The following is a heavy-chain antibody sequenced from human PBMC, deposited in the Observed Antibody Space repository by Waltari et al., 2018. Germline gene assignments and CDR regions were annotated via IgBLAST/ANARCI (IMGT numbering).Heavy chain of an antibody. Sequence: QVQLQESGPGLVKPSETLSLTCAVSGYSISSGYYWGWIRQPPGKGLEWIGSIYHSGRTYYNPTRRSRVTRSVDTSKNQFSLKLSSVTAADTAVYYCARKSRGYYDSSGYFDYWGQGTLVTVSS. CDR2: IYHSGRT. CDR1: GYSISSGYY. CDR3: ARKSRGYYDSSGYFDY. V-gene: IGHV4-38-2*01. J-gene: IGHJ4*02. D-gene: IGHD3-22*01.